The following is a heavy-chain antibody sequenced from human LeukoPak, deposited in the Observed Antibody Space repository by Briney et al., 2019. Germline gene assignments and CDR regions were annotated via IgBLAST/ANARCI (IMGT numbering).Heavy chain of an antibody. J-gene: IGHJ4*02. V-gene: IGHV3-30*04. CDR3: ARDNVEEYFDY. D-gene: IGHD3-3*01. CDR2: ISYDGSNK. Sequence: GGSLRLSCAASGFTFSNYAMHWVRQAPGKGLEWVAVISYDGSNKYYADSVKGRFTITRDNSKNTLYLQMNSLRAEDTAVYYCARDNVEEYFDYWGQGTLVTVSS. CDR1: GFTFSNYA.